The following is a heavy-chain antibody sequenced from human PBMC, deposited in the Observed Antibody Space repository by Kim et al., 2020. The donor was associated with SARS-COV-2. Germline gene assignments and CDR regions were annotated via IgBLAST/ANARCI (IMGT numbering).Heavy chain of an antibody. J-gene: IGHJ4*02. Sequence: SETLSLTCAVYGGSFSGYYWSWIRQPPGKGLEWIGEINHSGSTNYNPSLKSRVTISVDTSKNQFSLKLSSVTAADTAVYYCARGAAAGRRFDYWGQGTLVTGSS. V-gene: IGHV4-34*01. CDR1: GGSFSGYY. D-gene: IGHD6-13*01. CDR2: INHSGST. CDR3: ARGAAAGRRFDY.